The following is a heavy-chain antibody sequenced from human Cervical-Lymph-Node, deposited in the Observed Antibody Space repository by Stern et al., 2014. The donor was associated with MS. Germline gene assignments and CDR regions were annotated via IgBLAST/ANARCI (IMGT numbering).Heavy chain of an antibody. CDR2: IYWDAAD. D-gene: IGHD4-17*01. J-gene: IGHJ6*02. Sequence: QVTLRESGPTLVKPTQTLTLTCTFSGFSLSTSGEGVGWIRQPPGKALEWLAVIYWDAADRYSPSPKSRLPITKDTSKNQVVLTMANMDPVDTGTYYCAHTTVTFDEAYGLDVWGQGTTVTVSS. CDR1: GFSLSTSGEG. CDR3: AHTTVTFDEAYGLDV. V-gene: IGHV2-5*02.